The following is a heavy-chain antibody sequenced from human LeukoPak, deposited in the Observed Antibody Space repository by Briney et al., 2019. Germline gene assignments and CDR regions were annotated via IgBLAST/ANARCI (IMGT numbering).Heavy chain of an antibody. V-gene: IGHV4-59*08. Sequence: SETLSLTCPVSGGSISSYYWSWIRQPPGKGLEWIGYFHYSGSTNYNPSLKSRVTISVDTSKIQFSLKLSSVTAADTAVYYCARLGDSSSRLYYFDYWGQGTLVTVSS. CDR1: GGSISSYY. J-gene: IGHJ4*02. CDR3: ARLGDSSSRLYYFDY. CDR2: FHYSGST. D-gene: IGHD6-6*01.